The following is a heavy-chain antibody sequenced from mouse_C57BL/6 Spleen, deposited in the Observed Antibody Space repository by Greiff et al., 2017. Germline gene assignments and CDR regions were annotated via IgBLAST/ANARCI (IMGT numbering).Heavy chain of an antibody. Sequence: EVQLQQSGAELVRPGASVKLSCTASGFNIKDYYMHWVKQRPEQGLEWIGRIDPEDGDTEYAPKFQGKATMTADTSSNTAYLQLSSLTSEDTAVYYCTTSYDGYSAWFAYGGQGTLVTVSA. CDR1: GFNIKDYY. J-gene: IGHJ3*01. CDR2: IDPEDGDT. D-gene: IGHD2-3*01. V-gene: IGHV14-1*01. CDR3: TTSYDGYSAWFAY.